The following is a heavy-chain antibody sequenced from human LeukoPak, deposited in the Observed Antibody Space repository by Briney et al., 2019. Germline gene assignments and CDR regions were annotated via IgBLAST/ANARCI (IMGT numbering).Heavy chain of an antibody. V-gene: IGHV4-34*01. CDR2: INHSGST. CDR1: GGSFSGYY. CDR3: ARGRSTMVR. J-gene: IGHJ4*02. D-gene: IGHD3-10*01. Sequence: SETLSLTCAVYGGSFSGYYWSWIRQPPGNGLEWIGEINHSGSTNYNPSLKSRVTISVDTSKNQFSLKLSSVTAADTAVYYCARGRSTMVRWGQGTLVTVSS.